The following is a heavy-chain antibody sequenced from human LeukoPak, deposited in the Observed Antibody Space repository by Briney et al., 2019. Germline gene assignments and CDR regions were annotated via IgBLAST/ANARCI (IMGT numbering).Heavy chain of an antibody. CDR1: GYGFCNFW. J-gene: IGHJ4*02. D-gene: IGHD1-14*01. V-gene: IGHV5-51*01. CDR3: ARHSYPQSKPFD. CDR2: IYPGDSDT. Sequence: GESMKISCKASGYGFCNFWIGWVRQMPGKGVEWMGIIYPGDSDTRYSPSFQGQVTISADKSISTTYLHRRTLKASDTAMYYCARHSYPQSKPFDWGEGTLVTVSS.